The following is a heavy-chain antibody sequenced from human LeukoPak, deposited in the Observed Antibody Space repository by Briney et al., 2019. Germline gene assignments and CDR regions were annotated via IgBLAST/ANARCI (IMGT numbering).Heavy chain of an antibody. Sequence: GGSLRLSCAASGFTVNNNYMSWVRQAPGKGLEWVSVIYSGGSTYYADSVKGRFTISRDNSKNTLYLQMNSLRAEDTAVYYCARVMGNYASDYWGQGALVTVSS. V-gene: IGHV3-66*02. J-gene: IGHJ4*02. CDR3: ARVMGNYASDY. D-gene: IGHD1-7*01. CDR1: GFTVNNNY. CDR2: IYSGGST.